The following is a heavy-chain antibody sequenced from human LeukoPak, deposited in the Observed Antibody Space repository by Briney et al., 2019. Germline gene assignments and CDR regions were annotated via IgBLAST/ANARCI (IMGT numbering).Heavy chain of an antibody. J-gene: IGHJ4*02. CDR2: ITPIFGTA. V-gene: IGHV1-69*01. CDR3: AREWGLESSGYYYAY. CDR1: GGTFSRFT. D-gene: IGHD3-22*01. Sequence: TVKVSCKASGGTFSRFTISWVRQAPGQGFEWMGGITPIFGTANFAQKFQGRVSITADESTSTAFMELSSLRSEDTAVYYCAREWGLESSGYYYAYWGQGTLVTVSS.